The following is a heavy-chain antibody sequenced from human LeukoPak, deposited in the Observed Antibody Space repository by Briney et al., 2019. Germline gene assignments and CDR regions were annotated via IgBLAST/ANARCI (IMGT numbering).Heavy chain of an antibody. V-gene: IGHV3-23*01. CDR3: TKASATVWPNYFDS. CDR2: ISGSGGGT. Sequence: GGSPRLSCAASGFTFSSYAMSWVRHTSGKGLQWLSAISGSGGGTNYADSVKGRFTISRDNSKNILYLQMNSLGAEDTAIYYCTKASATVWPNYFDSWGQGTLVTVSS. CDR1: GFTFSSYA. J-gene: IGHJ4*02. D-gene: IGHD6-25*01.